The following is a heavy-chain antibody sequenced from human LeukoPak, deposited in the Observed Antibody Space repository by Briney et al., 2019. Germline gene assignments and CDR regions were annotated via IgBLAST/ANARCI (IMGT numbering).Heavy chain of an antibody. Sequence: ASVKVSCKASGGTFSSYAISWVRQAPGQGLEWMGGIIPIFGTANYAQKFQGRVTITTDESTSTAYMELSSLRSEDTAVYCCARLGGNSYWDAFDIWGQGTMVTVSS. CDR1: GGTFSSYA. J-gene: IGHJ3*02. CDR3: ARLGGNSYWDAFDI. CDR2: IIPIFGTA. V-gene: IGHV1-69*05. D-gene: IGHD4-23*01.